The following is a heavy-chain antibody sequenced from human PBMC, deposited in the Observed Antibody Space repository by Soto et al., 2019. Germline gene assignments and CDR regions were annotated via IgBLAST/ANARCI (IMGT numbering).Heavy chain of an antibody. Sequence: SETLSLTCTVSGGSISSGDYYWSWIRQPPGKGLEWIGYIYYSGSTYYNPSLKSRVTISVDTSKNQFSLKLSSVTAADTAVYYCARGQGSSWNYYYYGMDVWGQGTTVTVSS. J-gene: IGHJ6*02. CDR1: GGSISSGDYY. CDR3: ARGQGSSWNYYYYGMDV. CDR2: IYYSGST. D-gene: IGHD6-13*01. V-gene: IGHV4-30-4*01.